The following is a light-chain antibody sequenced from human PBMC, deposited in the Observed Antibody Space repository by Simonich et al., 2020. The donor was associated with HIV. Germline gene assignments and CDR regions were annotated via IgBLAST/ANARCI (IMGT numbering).Light chain of an antibody. V-gene: IGKV1-39*01. CDR1: QSISSW. Sequence: DIQMTQSPSTLSASVGDRDTITCRASQSISSWLSWYQQKPGKVPKLLIYAASSLESGVPSRFSGSGSGTDFTLTISSLQPEDFETYYCQQSYSTPWTFGQGTKVEIK. J-gene: IGKJ1*01. CDR2: AAS. CDR3: QQSYSTPWT.